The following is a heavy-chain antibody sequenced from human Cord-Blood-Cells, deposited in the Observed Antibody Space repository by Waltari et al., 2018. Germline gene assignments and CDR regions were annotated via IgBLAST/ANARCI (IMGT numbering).Heavy chain of an antibody. CDR3: ARSAAMGVFDY. CDR1: GGSFSGYY. CDR2: INHSGST. V-gene: IGHV4-34*01. D-gene: IGHD2-2*01. Sequence: QVQLQQWGAGLLKPSATLSLTCAVYGGSFSGYYWSWIRQPPGKGLEWIGEINHSGSTNYNPSLKSRVTISVDTSKNQFSLKLSSVTAADTAVYYCARSAAMGVFDYWGQGTLVTVSS. J-gene: IGHJ4*02.